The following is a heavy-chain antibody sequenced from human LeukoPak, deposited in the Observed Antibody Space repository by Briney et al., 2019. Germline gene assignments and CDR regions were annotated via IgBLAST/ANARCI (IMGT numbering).Heavy chain of an antibody. CDR2: IYPGDSGT. J-gene: IGHJ5*02. V-gene: IGHV5-51*01. Sequence: GESLKISFKGSGYSFTSYWIGWVRQMPGKGLEWMGIIYPGDSGTRYSPSFQGQVSISADKSISTAYLQWSSLKASDTAMYYCARSGYYDLSVNWFDPWGQGTLVTVSS. CDR1: GYSFTSYW. D-gene: IGHD3-3*01. CDR3: ARSGYYDLSVNWFDP.